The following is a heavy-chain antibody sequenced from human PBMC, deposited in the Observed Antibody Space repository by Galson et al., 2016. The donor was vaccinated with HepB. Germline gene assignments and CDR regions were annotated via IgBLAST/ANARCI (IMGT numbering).Heavy chain of an antibody. D-gene: IGHD6-19*01. V-gene: IGHV5-51*01. J-gene: IGHJ4*02. Sequence: QSGAEVKKPGESLKISCKGSGYTFTAYWIGWVRQMPGKGLEWMGMIHPDDSDTRYRPSFQGQVTISADKSVSTAFLQWNSLKAPDTAMYYCVRLSGWVRIDYWGQGTLVTVSS. CDR2: IHPDDSDT. CDR3: VRLSGWVRIDY. CDR1: GYTFTAYW.